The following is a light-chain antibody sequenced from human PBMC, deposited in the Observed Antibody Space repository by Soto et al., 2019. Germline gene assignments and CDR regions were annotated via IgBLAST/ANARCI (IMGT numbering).Light chain of an antibody. V-gene: IGLV1-40*01. J-gene: IGLJ2*01. Sequence: QLVLTQPPSVSGAPGQRVTISCTGSSSNIGAGYDVHWYQQLPGTAPKLLIYANTNRPSGVPDRFSASKSDSSASLAITGLQAEDEADYYCQSYDSSLSGPSVLFGGGTKVTVL. CDR2: ANT. CDR1: SSNIGAGYD. CDR3: QSYDSSLSGPSVL.